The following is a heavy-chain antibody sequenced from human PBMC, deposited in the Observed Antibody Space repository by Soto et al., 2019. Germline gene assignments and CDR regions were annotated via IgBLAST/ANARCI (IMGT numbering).Heavy chain of an antibody. D-gene: IGHD3-22*01. CDR3: TKSSADALDY. J-gene: IGHJ4*02. Sequence: QVQLQESGPGLVKPSGTLSLSCAVSGGSVSTNNWWCWVRQSPGNGLEWIGVIHHSGGPSYNPSLESRATLSVVKHNNDLTLRLNYLPAADTAVYYCTKSSADALDYSGRGILVSVSS. CDR1: GGSVSTNNW. V-gene: IGHV4-4*02. CDR2: IHHSGGP.